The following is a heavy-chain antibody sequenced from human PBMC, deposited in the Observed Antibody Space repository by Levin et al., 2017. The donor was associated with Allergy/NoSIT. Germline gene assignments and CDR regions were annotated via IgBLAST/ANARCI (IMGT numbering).Heavy chain of an antibody. D-gene: IGHD3-10*01. CDR1: GYSFTSYW. Sequence: GESLKISCKGSGYSFTSYWIAWVRQMPGKGLEWMGMIYPSDSDTRYSPSFQGHVTISADKSITTAYLQGSSLEASDSAIYFCARGEGGTKFDYWGQGTLVTVSS. CDR3: ARGEGGTKFDY. CDR2: IYPSDSDT. J-gene: IGHJ4*02. V-gene: IGHV5-51*01.